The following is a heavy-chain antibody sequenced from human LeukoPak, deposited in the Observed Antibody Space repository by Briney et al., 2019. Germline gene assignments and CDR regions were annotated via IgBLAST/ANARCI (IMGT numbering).Heavy chain of an antibody. CDR3: ARDYCSSTSCLFDY. D-gene: IGHD2-2*01. J-gene: IGHJ4*02. V-gene: IGHV1-2*06. Sequence: ASVKVSCKASGYTFTGYHMHWVRQAPGQGLEWMGRINRNSGDTNYAQKFQGRVTMTRDTSISTAYMELSRLRFDDTAVYYCARDYCSSTSCLFDYWGQGTLVTVSS. CDR1: GYTFTGYH. CDR2: INRNSGDT.